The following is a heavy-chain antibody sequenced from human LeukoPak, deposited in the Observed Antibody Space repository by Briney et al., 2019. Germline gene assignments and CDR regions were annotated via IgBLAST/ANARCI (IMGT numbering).Heavy chain of an antibody. CDR3: ARGSGRLRFLEWLSGSNWFDP. CDR2: MNPNSGNT. CDR1: GYTFTSYD. J-gene: IGHJ5*02. D-gene: IGHD3-3*01. V-gene: IGHV1-8*01. Sequence: ASVKVSCKASGYTFTSYDINGVRQATGQGLEWMGWMNPNSGNTGYAQKFQGRVTMTRNTSISTAYMELSSLRSEDTAVYYCARGSGRLRFLEWLSGSNWFDPWGQGTLVTVSS.